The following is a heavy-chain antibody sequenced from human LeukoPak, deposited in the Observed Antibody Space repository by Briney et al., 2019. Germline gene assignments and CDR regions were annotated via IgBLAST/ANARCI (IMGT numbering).Heavy chain of an antibody. Sequence: SETLSLTCAVSGDSISSGGYWWSWIRQHPGKGPEWIGYISYGGNTYYNPSLKSRVAISADTPKNQFSLKLSSTTAADTAVYYCARAAENPRNIVVVPAAMSDYYYYGMDVWGQGTTVTVSS. D-gene: IGHD2-2*01. CDR2: ISYGGNT. CDR1: GDSISSGGYW. V-gene: IGHV4-31*11. J-gene: IGHJ6*02. CDR3: ARAAENPRNIVVVPAAMSDYYYYGMDV.